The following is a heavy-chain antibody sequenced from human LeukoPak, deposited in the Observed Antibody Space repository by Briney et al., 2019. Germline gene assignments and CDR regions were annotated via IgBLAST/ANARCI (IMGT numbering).Heavy chain of an antibody. V-gene: IGHV3-23*01. CDR2: ISGSGGST. CDR1: GFTFSSYA. D-gene: IGHD2/OR15-2a*01. CDR3: AKVRYYFPDY. J-gene: IGHJ4*02. Sequence: PGGSLRLSCAAYGFTFSSYAMSWVRQAPGKGLEWVSAISGSGGSTYYADSMKGRFTISKDNSKKTLYVQMNGLRVEDTAVYYCAKVRYYFPDYWGQGTLVTVSS.